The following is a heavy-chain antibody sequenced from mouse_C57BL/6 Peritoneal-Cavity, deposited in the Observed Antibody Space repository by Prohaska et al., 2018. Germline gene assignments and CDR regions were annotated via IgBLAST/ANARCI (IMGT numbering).Heavy chain of an antibody. J-gene: IGHJ1*03. D-gene: IGHD1-1*01. Sequence: EVQLLETGGGLVQPGVSRGLSCEGSGFTFSGFWMSWVRQTPGKTLEWIGDIKSDGSAINYAPSIKDRFTIFRDNDKSTLYLQMSNVRSEDTATYFCMRYGSYWYFDVWGTGTTVTVSS. CDR2: IKSDGSAI. CDR1: GFTFSGFW. CDR3: MRYGSYWYFDV. V-gene: IGHV11-2*01.